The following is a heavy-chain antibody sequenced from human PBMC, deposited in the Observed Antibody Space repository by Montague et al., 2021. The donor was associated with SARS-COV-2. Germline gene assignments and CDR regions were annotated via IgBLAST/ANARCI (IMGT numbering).Heavy chain of an antibody. J-gene: IGHJ4*02. CDR3: ARGHLSVSMIVVVFTSASYYFDY. D-gene: IGHD3-22*01. CDR1: GGSFGDDH. CDR2: IKQSGST. V-gene: IGHV4-34*01. Sequence: SETLSLTCGVYGGSFGDDHWSWIRQPPGKGPEWIGDIKQSGSTNYNPSLKSRVTISVDTSRNQFSLKLTSVTAADTAVYFCARGHLSVSMIVVVFTSASYYFDYWGQGSLVIVSS.